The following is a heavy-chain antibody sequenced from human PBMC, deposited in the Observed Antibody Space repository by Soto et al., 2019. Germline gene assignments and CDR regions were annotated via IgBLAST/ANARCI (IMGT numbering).Heavy chain of an antibody. J-gene: IGHJ4*02. CDR3: VKGEYYYDSSGYYPFDY. CDR2: ISTNGGNT. Sequence: EVQLVESGGGLVQPGGSLRLSCSASGFTFNIYAMHWVRQAPGKGLEYVSSISTNGGNTDYEDSVKGRFTISRDNSKNTVYLQMSSLRAEDTAVYHCVKGEYYYDSSGYYPFDYWGRGTLVTVSS. CDR1: GFTFNIYA. V-gene: IGHV3-64D*06. D-gene: IGHD3-22*01.